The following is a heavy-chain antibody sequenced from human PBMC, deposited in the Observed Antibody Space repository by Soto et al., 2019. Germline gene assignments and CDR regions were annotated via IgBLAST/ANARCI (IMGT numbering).Heavy chain of an antibody. V-gene: IGHV3-30*18. Sequence: PGGSLRLSCAASGFTFSIYGMHWVRQAPGKGLEWVAVISHDGSHKYYADSVKGRFTISRDSSKNTLYLQMNSLRIEDTAVYYCANFRLLWFAPSNGMDVCGQGTTVTVSS. CDR1: GFTFSIYG. CDR3: ANFRLLWFAPSNGMDV. D-gene: IGHD3-10*01. J-gene: IGHJ6*02. CDR2: ISHDGSHK.